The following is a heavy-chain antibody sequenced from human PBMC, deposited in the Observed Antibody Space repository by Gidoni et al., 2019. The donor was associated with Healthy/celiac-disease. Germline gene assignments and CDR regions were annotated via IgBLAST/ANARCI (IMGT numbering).Heavy chain of an antibody. Sequence: QVQLVECGGGVVQPGRSLRLSCAASGFTFSSYAMHWVRQAPGKGLEWVAVISYDGSNKYYADSVKGRFTISRDNSKNTLYLQMNSLRAEDTAVYYCARERWLRADAFDIWGQGTMVTVSS. CDR1: GFTFSSYA. V-gene: IGHV3-30-3*01. CDR3: ARERWLRADAFDI. CDR2: ISYDGSNK. J-gene: IGHJ3*02. D-gene: IGHD6-19*01.